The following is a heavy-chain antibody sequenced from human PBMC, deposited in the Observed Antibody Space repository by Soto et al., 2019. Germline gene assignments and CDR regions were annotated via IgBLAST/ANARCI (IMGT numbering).Heavy chain of an antibody. CDR1: GFTFGSYG. CDR2: IWYDGSKK. J-gene: IGHJ4*02. Sequence: VGSLRLSCAASGFTFGSYGMFWVRQAPGKVLEWVALIWYDGSKKYYADSVKGRFTISRDDSKNTLNLQMNSLRAEDTAVYHCARDLGTYPGSYFDYWGQGTLVTVSS. D-gene: IGHD2-15*01. CDR3: ARDLGTYPGSYFDY. V-gene: IGHV3-33*01.